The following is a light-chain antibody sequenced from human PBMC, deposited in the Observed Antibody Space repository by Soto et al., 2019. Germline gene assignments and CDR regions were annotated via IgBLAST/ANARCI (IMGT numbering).Light chain of an antibody. CDR3: HQYGSSPLYT. CDR2: GAS. V-gene: IGKV3-20*01. J-gene: IGKJ2*01. Sequence: EIVLTQSPGTLSLSPGERATLSCRASQSVSSSYLAWYQQKPGQAPRLLIYGASSRATGIPDRFSGSGSGTDFTLTISRREPEDFAVYYCHQYGSSPLYTVGQGTKLEIK. CDR1: QSVSSSY.